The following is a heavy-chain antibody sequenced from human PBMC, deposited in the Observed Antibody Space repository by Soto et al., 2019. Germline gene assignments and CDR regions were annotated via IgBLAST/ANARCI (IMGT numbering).Heavy chain of an antibody. D-gene: IGHD3-22*01. CDR1: GFTFSIYA. V-gene: IGHV3-64D*06. J-gene: IGHJ4*02. Sequence: GGSLRLSCSASGFTFSIYAMHWVRQAPGKGLEYVSSISTNGSSTYYADSVKGRFTISRDNSKNTLYLQMSSLRADDTAVYYCVRKGGYFPNWYFDSWGQGTLVTVSS. CDR3: VRKGGYFPNWYFDS. CDR2: ISTNGSST.